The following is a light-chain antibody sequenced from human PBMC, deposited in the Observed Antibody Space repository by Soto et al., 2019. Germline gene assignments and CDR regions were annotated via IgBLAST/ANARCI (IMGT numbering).Light chain of an antibody. CDR3: QQHNSYPRT. Sequence: DIQLTQSPSFLSASVGDRVTIRCRASQGISTYLAWYQQKPGNAPKLLILVASILQRGVPSRFSGSGSGTEFTLTISSLQPEDFATYYCQQHNSYPRTFGQGTQLEIK. V-gene: IGKV1-9*01. CDR1: QGISTY. CDR2: VAS. J-gene: IGKJ2*01.